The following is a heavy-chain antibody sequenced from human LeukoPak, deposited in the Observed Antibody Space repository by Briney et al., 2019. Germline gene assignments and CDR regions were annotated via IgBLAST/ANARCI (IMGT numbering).Heavy chain of an antibody. V-gene: IGHV1-8*01. Sequence: ASVKVSCKASGYTFTSYDINWVRQATGQGLEWMGWMNPNSGNTGYAQKFQGRVTMTRNTSISTAYMELSSLRSEDTAVYYCASLTYYDYGDPGSRHFDYWGQGTLVTVSS. CDR1: GYTFTSYD. CDR2: MNPNSGNT. CDR3: ASLTYYDYGDPGSRHFDY. J-gene: IGHJ4*02. D-gene: IGHD4-17*01.